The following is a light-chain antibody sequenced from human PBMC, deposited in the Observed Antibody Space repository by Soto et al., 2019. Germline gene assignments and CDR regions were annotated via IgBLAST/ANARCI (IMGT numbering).Light chain of an antibody. V-gene: IGLV2-14*01. J-gene: IGLJ1*01. CDR2: DVS. CDR1: SSDVGGYNY. Sequence: QSVLTQPASVSGSPGPPITICCTGTSSDVGGYNYVSWYQQHPGKAPKLMIYDVSNRPSGVSNRFSGSKSGNTASLTISGLQAEDEADYYCSSYTSSSTSYVFGTGTKVTVL. CDR3: SSYTSSSTSYV.